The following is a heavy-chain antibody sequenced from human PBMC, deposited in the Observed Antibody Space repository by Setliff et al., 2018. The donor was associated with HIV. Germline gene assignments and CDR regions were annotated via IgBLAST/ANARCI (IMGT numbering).Heavy chain of an antibody. Sequence: GGSLRLSCAASGFTFSNYWMHWVRQAPGKGLVWVSRINSDGSSTSYAESVKGRFTISRDNAKNMLYLQMDSLRNEDTGIYYCAKADDGAAAGPAPWGQGTLVIVSS. D-gene: IGHD6-13*01. V-gene: IGHV3-74*01. J-gene: IGHJ5*02. CDR3: AKADDGAAAGPAP. CDR2: INSDGSST. CDR1: GFTFSNYW.